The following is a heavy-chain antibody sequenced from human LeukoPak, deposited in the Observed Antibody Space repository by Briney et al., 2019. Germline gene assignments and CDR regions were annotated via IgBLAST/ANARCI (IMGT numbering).Heavy chain of an antibody. CDR2: IIPIFGTA. D-gene: IGHD5-24*01. V-gene: IGHV1-69*05. CDR1: GGTFSSYA. Sequence: SVKVSCKASGGTFSSYAISWVRQAPGQGLEWMGGIIPIFGTANYAQKFQGRVTITTDESTSTAYMELSSLRSEDTAVYYRARARRDGYNLRLDYWGKGTLVTVSS. J-gene: IGHJ4*02. CDR3: ARARRDGYNLRLDY.